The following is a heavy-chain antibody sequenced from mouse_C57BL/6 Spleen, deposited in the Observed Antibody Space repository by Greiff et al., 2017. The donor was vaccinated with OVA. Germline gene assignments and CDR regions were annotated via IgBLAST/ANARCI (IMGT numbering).Heavy chain of an antibody. CDR1: GFTFSDAW. V-gene: IGHV6-6*01. J-gene: IGHJ1*03. D-gene: IGHD2-3*01. CDR2: IRNKANNPAT. Sequence: EVQLVESGGGLVQPGGSMKLSCAASGFTFSDAWMDWVRQSPEQGLEWVAEIRNKANNPATYYAESVKGRFTISRDDSKSSVYLQMNSLRAEDTGMYYGTRQGIYEGYYEGYFDVWGTGTTVTVSS. CDR3: TRQGIYEGYYEGYFDV.